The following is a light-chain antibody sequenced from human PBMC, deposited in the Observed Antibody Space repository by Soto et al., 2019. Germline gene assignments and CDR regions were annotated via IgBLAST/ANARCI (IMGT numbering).Light chain of an antibody. CDR3: QQYGSSPWT. J-gene: IGKJ1*01. CDR1: QSIRSNY. Sequence: ETVLTQSPGTLSLSPGERATLSCRASQSIRSNYLAWYRQSPGQAPRLLIYGVSNRVTGIPDRFSGSGSGTDFTLIISRLEPEDFALYYCQQYGSSPWTFGQGTKVEIK. CDR2: GVS. V-gene: IGKV3-20*01.